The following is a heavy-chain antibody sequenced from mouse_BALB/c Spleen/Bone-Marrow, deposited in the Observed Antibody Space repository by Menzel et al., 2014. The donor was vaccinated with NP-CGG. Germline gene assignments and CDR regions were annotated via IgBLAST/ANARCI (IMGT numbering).Heavy chain of an antibody. CDR2: INPSTGYT. J-gene: IGHJ4*01. CDR1: GYTFTSYW. D-gene: IGHD1-1*01. V-gene: IGHV1-7*01. Sequence: VKLVESGAELAKPGASVKMSCKASGYTFTSYWMHWVKQRPGQGLEWIGYINPSTGYTEYNQKFKDKATLTADKSSNTAYMQLSSLTSEDSAVYYCARQITTVDYAMDYWGQGTSVTVSS. CDR3: ARQITTVDYAMDY.